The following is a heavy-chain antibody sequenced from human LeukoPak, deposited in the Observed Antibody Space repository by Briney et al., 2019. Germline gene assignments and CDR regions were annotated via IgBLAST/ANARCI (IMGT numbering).Heavy chain of an antibody. Sequence: PGGSLRLSCAASGFTVSSNYMSWVRQAPGKGLEWVSVIYSGGSTYYADSVKGRFTISRDNSKNTLYLQMNSLRAEDTAVYYCARDEIVVVITFSAFDIWGQGTMVTVSS. CDR3: ARDEIVVVITFSAFDI. CDR2: IYSGGST. V-gene: IGHV3-53*05. J-gene: IGHJ3*02. CDR1: GFTVSSNY. D-gene: IGHD3-22*01.